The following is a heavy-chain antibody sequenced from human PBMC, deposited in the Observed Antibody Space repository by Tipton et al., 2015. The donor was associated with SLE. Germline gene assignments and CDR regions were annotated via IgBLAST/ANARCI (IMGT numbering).Heavy chain of an antibody. CDR1: GGSISRSSYY. CDR3: ARGDYGDYGGYWYFDL. D-gene: IGHD4-17*01. Sequence: TLSLTCTVSGGSISRSSYYWSWIRQPPGKGLEWIGSIYYSGSTYYNPSLESRVTISVDTSKNQFSLKLTSVTAADTAVYYCARGDYGDYGGYWYFDLWGRGTLVTVSS. J-gene: IGHJ2*01. V-gene: IGHV4-39*07. CDR2: IYYSGST.